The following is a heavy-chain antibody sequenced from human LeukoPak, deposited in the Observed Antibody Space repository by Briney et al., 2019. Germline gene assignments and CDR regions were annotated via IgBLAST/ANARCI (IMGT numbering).Heavy chain of an antibody. D-gene: IGHD3-10*01. CDR1: GGSISSSSYY. J-gene: IGHJ6*02. V-gene: IGHV4-39*01. CDR2: IYYSGST. Sequence: PSETLSLTCTVSGGSISSSSYYWGWIRQPPGRGLEWIGSIYYSGSTYYNPSLKSRVTISVDTSKNPFSLKLSSVTAADTAVYYCARGYGRWFGDPLGYDGMDVWGQGTTVTVSS. CDR3: ARGYGRWFGDPLGYDGMDV.